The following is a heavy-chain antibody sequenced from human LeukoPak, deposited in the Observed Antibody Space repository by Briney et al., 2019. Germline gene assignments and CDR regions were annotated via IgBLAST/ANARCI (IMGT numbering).Heavy chain of an antibody. CDR2: ISGSGGST. V-gene: IGHV3-23*01. CDR3: ARAIYGIFIYYMDV. J-gene: IGHJ6*03. Sequence: GGSLRLSCAASGFTFSSYGMSWVRQAPGKGLEWVSTISGSGGSTYYADSVKGRFTISRDNSKNTLYLQMNSLRAEDTAVYYCARAIYGIFIYYMDVWGRGTTVTISS. CDR1: GFTFSSYG. D-gene: IGHD3-9*01.